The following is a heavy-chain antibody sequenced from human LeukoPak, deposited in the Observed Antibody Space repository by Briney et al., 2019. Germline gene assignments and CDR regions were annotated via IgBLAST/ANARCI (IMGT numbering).Heavy chain of an antibody. CDR3: ARAPVYYYVSSGDIKTSKWYIDL. J-gene: IGHJ2*01. V-gene: IGHV3-21*01. CDR1: GFTFSSYA. D-gene: IGHD3-22*01. Sequence: GGSLRLSCAASGFTFSSYAMSWVRQAPGKGLEWVSSISSSSSYIYYADSVKGRFTISRDNAKNSLYLQMNSLRAEDTAVYFFARAPVYYYVSSGDIKTSKWYIDLWGRGAPFSASP. CDR2: ISSSSSYI.